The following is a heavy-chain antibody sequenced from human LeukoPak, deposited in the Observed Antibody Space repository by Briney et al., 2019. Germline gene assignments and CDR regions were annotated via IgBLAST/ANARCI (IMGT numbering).Heavy chain of an antibody. CDR3: ARDSSDILTGYYHF. CDR1: GYSFNDYY. D-gene: IGHD3-9*01. V-gene: IGHV1-2*02. CDR2: INPNSGRT. J-gene: IGHJ4*02. Sequence: GASVKVSCKTSGYSFNDYYLHWVRQAPGQGLEWMGWINPNSGRTHYAPKFQGRVTLTTDTSITTAYMELSSLISGDTAPYYCARDSSDILTGYYHFWGQGTLVTVSS.